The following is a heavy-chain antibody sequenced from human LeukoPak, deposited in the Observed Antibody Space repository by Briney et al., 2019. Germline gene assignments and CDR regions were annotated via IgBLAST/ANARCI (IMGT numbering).Heavy chain of an antibody. CDR2: INPNSGGT. J-gene: IGHJ4*02. Sequence: ASVKVSCKASGYTFTGYFMHWVRQAPGQGLEWMGWINPNSGGTNYAQKLQGGVTMARDTSISTAYMELSRLRSDDTAVYYCARALPAAGPTFDYWGQGTLVTVSS. V-gene: IGHV1-2*02. D-gene: IGHD6-13*01. CDR3: ARALPAAGPTFDY. CDR1: GYTFTGYF.